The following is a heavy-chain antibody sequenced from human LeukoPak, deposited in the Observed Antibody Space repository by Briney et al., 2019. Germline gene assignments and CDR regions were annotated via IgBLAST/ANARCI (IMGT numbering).Heavy chain of an antibody. CDR3: ARASSGWSY. D-gene: IGHD6-19*01. CDR1: GFTFSSCA. Sequence: GGSLRLSCAASGFTFSSCAMHWVRQAPGKGLEWVAVISYDGSNKYYADSVKGRFTISRDNAKNTLYLQMNSLRAEDTAVYYCARASSGWSYWGQGTLVTVSS. CDR2: ISYDGSNK. J-gene: IGHJ4*02. V-gene: IGHV3-30-3*01.